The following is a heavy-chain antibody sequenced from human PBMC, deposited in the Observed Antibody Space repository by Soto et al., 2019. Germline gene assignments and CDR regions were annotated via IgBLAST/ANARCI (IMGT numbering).Heavy chain of an antibody. V-gene: IGHV1-69*12. CDR2: IIPIFGTA. CDR1: GGTFSSYA. D-gene: IGHD2-21*02. J-gene: IGHJ6*02. CDR3: ARELVVVTAIPYYYYGMDV. Sequence: QVQLVQSGAEVKKPGSSVKVSCKASGGTFSSYAISWVRQAPGQGLEWMGGIIPIFGTANYAQKFQGRVTITADESTSTAYMELSSLRSEDTAVYYWARELVVVTAIPYYYYGMDVWGQGTTVTVSS.